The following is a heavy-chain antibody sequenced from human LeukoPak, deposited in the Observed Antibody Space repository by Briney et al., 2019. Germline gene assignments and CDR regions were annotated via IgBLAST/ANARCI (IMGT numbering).Heavy chain of an antibody. CDR2: ISSSSSYI. CDR3: ARDYPVRGVMGY. J-gene: IGHJ4*02. V-gene: IGHV3-21*01. D-gene: IGHD3-10*01. CDR1: GFTFSTYS. Sequence: PGGSLRLSCAASGFTFSTYSMNWVRQAPGKGLEWVSSISSSSSYIYYADSVKGRFTISRDNAKNSLYLQMNSLRAEDTAVYYCARDYPVRGVMGYWGQGTLVTVSS.